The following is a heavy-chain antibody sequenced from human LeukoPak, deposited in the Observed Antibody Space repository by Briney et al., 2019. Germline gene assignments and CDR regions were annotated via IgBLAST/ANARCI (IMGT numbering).Heavy chain of an antibody. J-gene: IGHJ4*02. D-gene: IGHD1-14*01. Sequence: GGSLRLSCAASGFTFSSYAMSWVRQAPGKGLEWVSAISGSGGSTYYADSVKGRFTISKDNSKNTLYLQMNSPRVEDTAIYFCAKGPRLHSCYHPDYWGQGTLVTVSS. CDR2: ISGSGGST. CDR3: AKGPRLHSCYHPDY. CDR1: GFTFSSYA. V-gene: IGHV3-23*01.